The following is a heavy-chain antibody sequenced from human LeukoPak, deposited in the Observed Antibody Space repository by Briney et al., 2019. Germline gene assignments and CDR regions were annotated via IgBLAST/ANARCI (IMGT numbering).Heavy chain of an antibody. V-gene: IGHV3-23*01. J-gene: IGHJ4*02. Sequence: GGSLRLSCAASGFTLSSYAMSWVRQAPGRGLDWVSTISSGGGIINYADSVRGRFTIARDNSKNTLYLQMNSVSAEDTAVYYCAKGGDYGDHPTKNWGQGILVTVSS. CDR3: AKGGDYGDHPTKN. CDR1: GFTLSSYA. D-gene: IGHD4-17*01. CDR2: ISSGGGII.